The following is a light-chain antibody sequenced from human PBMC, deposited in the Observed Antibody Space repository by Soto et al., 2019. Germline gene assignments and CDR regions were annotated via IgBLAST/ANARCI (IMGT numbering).Light chain of an antibody. CDR1: SSDVGGYNY. V-gene: IGLV2-14*01. CDR2: DVS. J-gene: IGLJ1*01. Sequence: QSDLKQPASVSGSPGQSITISCTGNSSDVGGYNYVSWYQQHPGKAPKLMIYDVSNRPSGVSNRFSGSKSGNTASLTISGLQAEDEADYYCSSYTRCPSRAFGTGTKVTDL. CDR3: SSYTRCPSRA.